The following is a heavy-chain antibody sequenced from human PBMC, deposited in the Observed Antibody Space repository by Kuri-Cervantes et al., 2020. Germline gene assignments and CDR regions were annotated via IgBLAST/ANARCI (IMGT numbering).Heavy chain of an antibody. J-gene: IGHJ4*02. CDR2: ISGSGGST. D-gene: IGHD4-17*01. V-gene: IGHV3-23*01. Sequence: GESLKISCAASGFTFSSYAMSWVRQAPGKGLEWVSAISGSGGSTYYADSVKGRFTNSRDNSKNTLYLQMNSLRAEDTAVYYCAKSTGDYAPLDYWGQGTLVTVSS. CDR1: GFTFSSYA. CDR3: AKSTGDYAPLDY.